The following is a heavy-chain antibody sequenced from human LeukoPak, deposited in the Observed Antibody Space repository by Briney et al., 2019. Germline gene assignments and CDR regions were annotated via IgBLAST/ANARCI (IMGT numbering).Heavy chain of an antibody. CDR2: ISGSGGST. V-gene: IGHV3-23*01. CDR1: GFTFNSYD. J-gene: IGHJ4*02. Sequence: GGSLRLSCAASGFTFNSYDMSWVRQAPGKGLEWVSGISGSGGSTYYADSVKGRFTISRDNSKNTLYLQMNSLRVEDTAVYYCARAFDYWGQGTLVTVSS. CDR3: ARAFDY.